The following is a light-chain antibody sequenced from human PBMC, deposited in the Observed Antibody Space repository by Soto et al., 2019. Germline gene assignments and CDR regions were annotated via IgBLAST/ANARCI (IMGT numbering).Light chain of an antibody. CDR2: GAS. V-gene: IGKV3-15*01. CDR3: QQYNNWPPYT. CDR1: QSVSSN. Sequence: IVMTQSPATLSVSPGERATLSCRASQSVSSNLAWYQQKPGQAPRLLIYGASNRATGIPARFSGSGSGTEFNLTISSLQSEDFAVYYCQQYNNWPPYTFGQGTKLEIK. J-gene: IGKJ2*01.